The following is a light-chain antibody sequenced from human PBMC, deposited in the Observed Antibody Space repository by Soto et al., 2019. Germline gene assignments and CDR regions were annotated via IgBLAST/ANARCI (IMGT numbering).Light chain of an antibody. CDR1: SSDVGGYNY. J-gene: IGLJ1*01. CDR2: DVS. Sequence: LTQPASVSGSPGQSITISCTGTSSDVGGYNYVSWYQQHPGKAPKLMIYDVSNRPSGVSNRFSGSKSGNTASLTISGLQVEDEADYYCSSYTISSTGVFGTGTKVTDL. V-gene: IGLV2-14*01. CDR3: SSYTISSTGV.